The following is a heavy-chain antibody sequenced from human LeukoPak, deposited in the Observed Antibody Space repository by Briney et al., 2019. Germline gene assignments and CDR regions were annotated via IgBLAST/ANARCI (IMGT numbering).Heavy chain of an antibody. D-gene: IGHD3-16*02. CDR1: GGSISSYY. Sequence: PSETLSLTCTVSGGSISSYYWSWIRQPPGKGPDWIGYIYYTGSTNYNPSLKSRVTISLDTSKNQFSLKLSSVTAADTAVYYCARGSPLRLGELSLYRDFDYWGQGTLVTVSS. CDR2: IYYTGST. CDR3: ARGSPLRLGELSLYRDFDY. J-gene: IGHJ4*02. V-gene: IGHV4-59*01.